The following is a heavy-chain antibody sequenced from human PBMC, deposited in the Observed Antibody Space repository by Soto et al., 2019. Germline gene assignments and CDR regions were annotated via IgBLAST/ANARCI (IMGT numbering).Heavy chain of an antibody. J-gene: IGHJ4*02. CDR3: ASRINSYGAYDV. CDR2: IYTDGST. Sequence: GGSLRLSCAASGFTVSSNYMSWVRQAPGKGLEWVSIIYTDGSTYYSDSVKGRFTLSRDDSKNTLYLQINSLRVEDTAVYYCASRINSYGAYDVWGQGT. V-gene: IGHV3-66*01. D-gene: IGHD4-17*01. CDR1: GFTVSSNY.